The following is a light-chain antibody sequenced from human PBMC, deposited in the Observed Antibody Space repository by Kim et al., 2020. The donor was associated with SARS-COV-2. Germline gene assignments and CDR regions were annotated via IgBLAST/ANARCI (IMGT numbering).Light chain of an antibody. Sequence: SPGERATLAGRASQSVSSNLAWYQQKPGQAPRLRIYGASTRATGIPARFSGSGSGTEFTLTISSLQSEDFAVYYCQQYKNWPPMYTFGQGTKLEI. CDR2: GAS. V-gene: IGKV3-15*01. CDR1: QSVSSN. J-gene: IGKJ2*01. CDR3: QQYKNWPPMYT.